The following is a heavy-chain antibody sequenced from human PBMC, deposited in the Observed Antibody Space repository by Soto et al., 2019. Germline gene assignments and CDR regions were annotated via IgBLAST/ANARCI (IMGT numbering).Heavy chain of an antibody. D-gene: IGHD1-1*01. Sequence: QVQLVQSGAEVKKPGASVKVSCKASGYTFTGYYMHWVRQAPGQGLEWMGWINPNSGGTNYAQKFQGRVTMTRDTSITTAYMELSRLRSDDTAVYYCARGSWEFRDWNPKDHGMDVWGQGTTVTVSS. J-gene: IGHJ6*02. CDR3: ARGSWEFRDWNPKDHGMDV. CDR2: INPNSGGT. CDR1: GYTFTGYY. V-gene: IGHV1-2*02.